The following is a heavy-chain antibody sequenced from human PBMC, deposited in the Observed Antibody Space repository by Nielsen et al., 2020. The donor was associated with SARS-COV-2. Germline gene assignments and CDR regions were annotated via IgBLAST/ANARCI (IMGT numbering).Heavy chain of an antibody. V-gene: IGHV3-11*05. J-gene: IGHJ5*02. CDR2: ISSSSSYT. CDR3: ARVRAFGYQLQFDP. D-gene: IGHD1-7*01. Sequence: GESLKISCAASGFTFSDYYMSWIRQAPGKGLEWVSYISSSSSYTNYADSVKGRFTISRDNAKNSLYLQMNSLRAEDTAVYYCARVRAFGYQLQFDPWGQGTQVTVSS. CDR1: GFTFSDYY.